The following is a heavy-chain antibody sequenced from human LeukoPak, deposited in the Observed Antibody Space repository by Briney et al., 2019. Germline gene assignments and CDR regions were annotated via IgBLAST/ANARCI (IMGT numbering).Heavy chain of an antibody. CDR3: ARETNDYFDSSAYMDV. V-gene: IGHV4-39*07. Sequence: SETLSLACAVSGGSISSSSYYWGWIRQPPGRGLEWIGSIDYSGSPCYRPSLKSRATISVDTSKRQVSLKLSSVTAADTAVYYCARETNDYFDSSAYMDVWGQGTTVTVSS. CDR1: GGSISSSSYY. CDR2: IDYSGSP. D-gene: IGHD3-22*01. J-gene: IGHJ6*03.